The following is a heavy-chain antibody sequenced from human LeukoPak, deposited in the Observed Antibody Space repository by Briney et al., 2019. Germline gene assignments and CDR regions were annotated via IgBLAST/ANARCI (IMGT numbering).Heavy chain of an antibody. Sequence: PGSSLRLSCGASGFILSSYAKHGARQARGKALEWVADISYDGCNKYYADSVKGRLTISRDNSKNTLYPQMNSLRAEDTAVYYCARGGGKRGNDYWGQGTLVTVSS. CDR1: GFILSSYA. V-gene: IGHV3-30-3*01. D-gene: IGHD3-16*01. CDR3: ARGGGKRGNDY. CDR2: ISYDGCNK. J-gene: IGHJ4*02.